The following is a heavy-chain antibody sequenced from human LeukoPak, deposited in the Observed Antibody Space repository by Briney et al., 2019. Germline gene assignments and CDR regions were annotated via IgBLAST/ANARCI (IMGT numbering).Heavy chain of an antibody. CDR3: ARVPGGYFDY. Sequence: GGSLRLSCAASGFLFGSHAMNWVRQAPGKGLEWASGISGSGGSTYYADSVKGRFTISRGNSKNTLFLQMNSLRPEDTAVYFCARVPGGYFDYWGQGTLVTVSS. J-gene: IGHJ4*02. D-gene: IGHD3-10*01. CDR2: ISGSGGST. V-gene: IGHV3-23*01. CDR1: GFLFGSHA.